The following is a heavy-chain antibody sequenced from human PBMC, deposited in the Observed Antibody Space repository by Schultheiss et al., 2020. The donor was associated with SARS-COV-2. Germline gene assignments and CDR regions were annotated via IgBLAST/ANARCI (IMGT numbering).Heavy chain of an antibody. D-gene: IGHD2/OR15-2a*01. J-gene: IGHJ6*02. CDR1: GYTFTGYY. CDR2: INPNSGDT. Sequence: ASVKVSCKASGYTFTGYYMHWVRQAPGQGLEWMGWINPNSGDTKYAQKFQGRVTMTRDTSIHTAYMELSRLRSDDTAIYYCGRHFGTVKKYFYFYGMDVWGQGTTVTVSS. CDR3: GRHFGTVKKYFYFYGMDV. V-gene: IGHV1-2*02.